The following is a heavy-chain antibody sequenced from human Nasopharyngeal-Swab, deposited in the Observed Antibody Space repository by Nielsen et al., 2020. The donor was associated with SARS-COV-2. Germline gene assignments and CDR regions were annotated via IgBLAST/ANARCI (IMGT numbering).Heavy chain of an antibody. D-gene: IGHD3-3*01. V-gene: IGHV3-21*01. CDR3: ARDRSGFGFDF. CDR2: VSTGGDYI. Sequence: GGSLRLSCAASGFTFRFYTMHWVRQAPGKGLEWVSSVSTGGDYIHYADLVQGRFAISRGNAKDSLYLQMNSLRAEDTAIYYCARDRSGFGFDFWGQGALVTVPP. J-gene: IGHJ4*02. CDR1: GFTFRFYT.